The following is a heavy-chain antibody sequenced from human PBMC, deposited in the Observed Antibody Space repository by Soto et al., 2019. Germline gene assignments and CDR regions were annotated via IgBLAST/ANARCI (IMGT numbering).Heavy chain of an antibody. CDR2: IIPILGIA. CDR1: GGTFSSYT. V-gene: IGHV1-69*02. J-gene: IGHJ5*02. CDR3: ASHRHWFGESSSGWFDP. D-gene: IGHD3-10*01. Sequence: SVKVSCKASGGTFSSYTISWVRQAPGQGLEWMGRIIPILGIANYAQKFQGRVTITADKSTSTAYMELSSLRSEDTAVYYCASHRHWFGESSSGWFDPWGQGTLVTISS.